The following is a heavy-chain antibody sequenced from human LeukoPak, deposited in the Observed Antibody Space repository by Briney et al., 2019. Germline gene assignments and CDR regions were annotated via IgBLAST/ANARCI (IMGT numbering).Heavy chain of an antibody. D-gene: IGHD3-9*01. CDR2: IYYSGST. J-gene: IGHJ4*02. V-gene: IGHV4-59*01. Sequence: SSETLSLTCTVSGGSISSYYWSWIRQPPGKGLEWIGYIYYSGSTNYNPSLKSRVTISVDTSKDQFSLKLSSVTAADTAVYYCARAKYYDILTGYWYYFDYWGQGTLVTVSS. CDR1: GGSISSYY. CDR3: ARAKYYDILTGYWYYFDY.